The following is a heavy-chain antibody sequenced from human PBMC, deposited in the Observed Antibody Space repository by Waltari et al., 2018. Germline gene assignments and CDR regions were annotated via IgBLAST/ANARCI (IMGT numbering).Heavy chain of an antibody. Sequence: QVQLQESGPGLVKPSQTLSLTCTVSGGSISSGDYYWSWIRQPPGKGLEWIGYIYDSGSTYYNPSLKSRVTISVDTSKNQFSLKLSSVTAADTAVYYCARAVVLGIRFYYGMDVWGQGTTVTVSS. V-gene: IGHV4-30-4*08. D-gene: IGHD7-27*01. CDR2: IYDSGST. CDR1: GGSISSGDYY. J-gene: IGHJ6*02. CDR3: ARAVVLGIRFYYGMDV.